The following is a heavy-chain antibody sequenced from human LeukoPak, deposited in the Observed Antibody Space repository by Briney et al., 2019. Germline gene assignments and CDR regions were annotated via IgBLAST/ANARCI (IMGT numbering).Heavy chain of an antibody. CDR1: GFTVSSNY. Sequence: PGGSLRLSCAASGFTVSSNYMSWVRQAPGKGLEWVSVIYSGGSTYYADSVKGRFTISRDNSKNTLYLQMNSLRAEDTAVYYCARGCKDGSGSPYYYYYYMDVWGKGTTVTISS. V-gene: IGHV3-53*01. J-gene: IGHJ6*03. D-gene: IGHD3-10*01. CDR3: ARGCKDGSGSPYYYYYYMDV. CDR2: IYSGGST.